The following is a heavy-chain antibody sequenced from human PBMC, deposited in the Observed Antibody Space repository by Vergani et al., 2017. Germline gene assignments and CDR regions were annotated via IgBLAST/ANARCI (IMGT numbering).Heavy chain of an antibody. CDR3: ARGRAHYYDSSGYPMGFFDY. J-gene: IGHJ4*02. D-gene: IGHD3-22*01. Sequence: QVQLQESGPGLVKPSQTLSLTCTVSGGSISSGDYYWSWIRQPPGKGLAWIGYIYYSGSTYYNPSLKSRVTISVDTSKNQFSLKLSSVTAADTAVYYCARGRAHYYDSSGYPMGFFDYWGQGTLVTVSS. CDR2: IYYSGST. CDR1: GGSISSGDYY. V-gene: IGHV4-30-4*01.